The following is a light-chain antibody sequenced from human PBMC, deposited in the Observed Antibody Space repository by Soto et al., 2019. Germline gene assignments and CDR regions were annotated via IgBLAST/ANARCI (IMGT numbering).Light chain of an antibody. CDR3: QQYHSYPAS. J-gene: IGKJ1*01. CDR2: DAS. Sequence: DIQMTQSPSSLSASVGDRVTITCRASQGISSFLAWFQQKPGKAPKSLIYDASTWQSGVPSRFSGSGSDTHFTLTICSLQPEDVAPYYCQQYHSYPASFGQGTKVEIK. V-gene: IGKV1-16*01. CDR1: QGISSF.